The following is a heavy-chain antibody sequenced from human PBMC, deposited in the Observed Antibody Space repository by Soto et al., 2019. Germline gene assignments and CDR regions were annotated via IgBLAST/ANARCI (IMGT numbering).Heavy chain of an antibody. CDR1: GGSISSSNW. CDR2: IYHSGST. V-gene: IGHV4-4*02. D-gene: IGHD6-13*01. J-gene: IGHJ5*02. Sequence: PSETLSLTCAGSGGSISSSNWWSWVRQPPGKGLEWIGEIYHSGSTNYNPSLKSRVTISVDKSKNQFSLKLSSVTAADTAVYYCARDLGSSWYNWFDPWGQGTLVTVSS. CDR3: ARDLGSSWYNWFDP.